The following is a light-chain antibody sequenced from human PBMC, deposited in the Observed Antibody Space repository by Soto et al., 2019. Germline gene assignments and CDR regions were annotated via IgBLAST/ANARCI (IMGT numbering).Light chain of an antibody. Sequence: DLQMTQSPSSLSASVGDRVTITCRASQDINDYLVWYQQKPGKVPKLLIYPASTLQSGVPSRFSGSGSGTDFTLTISSLQPEDVATYYCQKYNGAPFTFGPGTKVDI. CDR2: PAS. CDR3: QKYNGAPFT. V-gene: IGKV1-27*01. CDR1: QDINDY. J-gene: IGKJ3*01.